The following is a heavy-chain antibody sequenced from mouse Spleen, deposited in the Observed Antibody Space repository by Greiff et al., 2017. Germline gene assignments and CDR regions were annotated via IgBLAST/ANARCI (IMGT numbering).Heavy chain of an antibody. J-gene: IGHJ3*01. CDR3: ARLYYGYGWFAY. D-gene: IGHD2-2*01. V-gene: IGHV5-9*04. Sequence: EVKLMESGGGLVKLGGSLKLSCAASGFTFSSYAMSWVRQTPEKRLEWVATISSGGGNTYYPDSVKGRFTISRDNAKNTLYLQMSSLKSEDTAMYYCARLYYGYGWFAYWGQGTLVTVSA. CDR1: GFTFSSYA. CDR2: ISSGGGNT.